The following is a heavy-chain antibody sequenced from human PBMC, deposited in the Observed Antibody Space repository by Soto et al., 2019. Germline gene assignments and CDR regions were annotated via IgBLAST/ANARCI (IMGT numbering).Heavy chain of an antibody. D-gene: IGHD2-15*01. CDR2: IDPNSGDT. V-gene: IGHV1-2*02. CDR1: GYSFAGYY. Sequence: ASVKVSCKTSGYSFAGYYVQWVRQAPGQGLEWMGWIDPNSGDTKYAQKLQGRVTMTRDTLISTAYMELTRLTSDDTAVYYCARDFVGVVMDYGMDVWGQGTTVTVSS. J-gene: IGHJ6*02. CDR3: ARDFVGVVMDYGMDV.